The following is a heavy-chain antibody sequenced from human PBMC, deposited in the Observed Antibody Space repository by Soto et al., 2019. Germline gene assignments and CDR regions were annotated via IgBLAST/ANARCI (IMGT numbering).Heavy chain of an antibody. Sequence: QLQLQESGPGLVKPSETLSLTCTVSGGSISSSSYYWGWIRQPPGKGLEWIGSIYYSGSTYYNPSLKSRVTISVDTSKNQFSLKLSSVTAADTAVYYCARQLVVPAAYYYYGMDVWGQGTTVTVSS. D-gene: IGHD2-2*01. J-gene: IGHJ6*02. CDR1: GGSISSSSYY. CDR3: ARQLVVPAAYYYYGMDV. V-gene: IGHV4-39*01. CDR2: IYYSGST.